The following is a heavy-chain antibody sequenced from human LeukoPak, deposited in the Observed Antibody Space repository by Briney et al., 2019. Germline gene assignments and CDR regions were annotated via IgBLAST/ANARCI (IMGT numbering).Heavy chain of an antibody. CDR1: GFTFSSYG. J-gene: IGHJ5*02. V-gene: IGHV3-33*01. D-gene: IGHD1-7*01. CDR3: ARDPLGPGTTITRFDP. CDR2: IWYDGSNK. Sequence: GGSLRLSCAASGFTFSSYGMHWVRQAPGKGLEWVAVIWYDGSNKYYADSVKGRFTISRDNSKNTLYLQMNSLRAEDTAVYYCARDPLGPGTTITRFDPWGQGTLVTVSS.